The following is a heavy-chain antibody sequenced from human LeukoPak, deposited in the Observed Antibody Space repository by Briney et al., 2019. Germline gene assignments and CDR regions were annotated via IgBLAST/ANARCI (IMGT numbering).Heavy chain of an antibody. CDR2: INPSGGST. CDR1: GYTFTSYY. V-gene: IGHV1-46*01. J-gene: IGHJ4*02. CDR3: QRITIFGVVIDFDY. D-gene: IGHD3-3*01. Sequence: ASVKVSCKASGYTFTSYYMHWVRQAPGQGLEWMGIINPSGGSTSYAQKFQGRVTMATDTSTSTAYLEVRSLRSDDTAVYYCQRITIFGVVIDFDYWGPGTLVTVSS.